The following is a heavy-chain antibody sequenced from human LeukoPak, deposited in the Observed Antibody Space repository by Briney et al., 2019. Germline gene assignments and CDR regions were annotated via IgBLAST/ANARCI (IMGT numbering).Heavy chain of an antibody. J-gene: IGHJ4*02. D-gene: IGHD6-6*01. V-gene: IGHV1-46*01. CDR2: INPSGGST. Sequence: ASVNVSCKASGYTFTSYYMHWVRQAPGQGLEWMGIINPSGGSTSYAQKFQGRVTMTRDTSTSTVYMELISLRSEDTAVYYCARDKQQLVVLDYWGQGTLVTVSS. CDR1: GYTFTSYY. CDR3: ARDKQQLVVLDY.